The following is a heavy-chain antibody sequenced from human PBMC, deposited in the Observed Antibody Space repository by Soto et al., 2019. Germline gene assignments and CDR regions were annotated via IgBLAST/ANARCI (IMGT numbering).Heavy chain of an antibody. Sequence: SETLSLTCTVSGGSISSGGYYWSWIRQHPGKGLEWIGYIYYSGSTYYNPSLKSRVTISVDTSKNQFSLKLSSVTAADTAIYYYGRDVRIAAAGTDNWFDPWGQGTLVNVSS. J-gene: IGHJ5*02. CDR1: GGSISSGGYY. CDR3: GRDVRIAAAGTDNWFDP. D-gene: IGHD6-13*01. V-gene: IGHV4-31*03. CDR2: IYYSGST.